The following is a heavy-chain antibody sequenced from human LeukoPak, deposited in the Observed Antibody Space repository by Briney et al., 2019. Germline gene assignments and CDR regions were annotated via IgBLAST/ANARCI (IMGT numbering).Heavy chain of an antibody. V-gene: IGHV3-23*01. CDR2: ISGSGGST. Sequence: PGGSLRLSCAASGFTFSSYAMSWVRQAPGKGLEWVSAISGSGGSTYYADSVKGRFTISRDNSKNTLYPQMNSLRAEDTAVYYCAKGSYYDSSGYYYGGYYFDYWGQGTLVTVSS. CDR3: AKGSYYDSSGYYYGGYYFDY. D-gene: IGHD3-22*01. CDR1: GFTFSSYA. J-gene: IGHJ4*02.